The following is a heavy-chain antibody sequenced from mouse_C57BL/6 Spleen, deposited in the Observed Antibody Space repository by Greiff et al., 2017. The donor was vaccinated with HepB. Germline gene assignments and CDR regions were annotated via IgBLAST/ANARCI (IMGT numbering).Heavy chain of an antibody. CDR1: GFNIKDDY. V-gene: IGHV14-4*01. D-gene: IGHD1-1*01. CDR2: IDPENGDT. J-gene: IGHJ3*01. CDR3: TGVYYGSRGFAY. Sequence: EVQLQQSGAELVRPGASVKLSCTASGFNIKDDYMHWVKQRPEQGLEWIGWIDPENGDTEYASKFQGKATITADTSSNTAYLQLSSLTSEDTAVYYCTGVYYGSRGFAYWGQGTLVTVSA.